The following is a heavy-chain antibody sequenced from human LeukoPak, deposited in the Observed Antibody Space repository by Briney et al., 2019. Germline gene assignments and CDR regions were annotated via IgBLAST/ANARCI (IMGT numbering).Heavy chain of an antibody. Sequence: PGGSLRLSCAASGFTFSTYGMEWVRQAPGKGLEWVAVISYDGSNKYYGDSVKGRFTTSRDNSKNTLCLQMNSLRVEDTAVYYCAKESGSGTTHGCFDIWGQGTMVTVSS. V-gene: IGHV3-30*18. J-gene: IGHJ3*02. CDR1: GFTFSTYG. CDR3: AKESGSGTTHGCFDI. D-gene: IGHD4-11*01. CDR2: ISYDGSNK.